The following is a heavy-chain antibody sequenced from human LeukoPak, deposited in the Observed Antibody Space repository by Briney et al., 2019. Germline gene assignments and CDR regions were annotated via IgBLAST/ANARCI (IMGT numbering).Heavy chain of an antibody. CDR2: IIPIFGTA. J-gene: IGHJ4*02. Sequence: SVKVSCKASGGTFSSYAISWVRQAPGQGLQWMGGIIPIFGTANYAQKFQGRVTITADESTSTAYMELSSLRSEDTAVYYCARGRDSSSWYGWFDYWGQGTLVTVSS. CDR3: ARGRDSSSWYGWFDY. D-gene: IGHD6-13*01. V-gene: IGHV1-69*13. CDR1: GGTFSSYA.